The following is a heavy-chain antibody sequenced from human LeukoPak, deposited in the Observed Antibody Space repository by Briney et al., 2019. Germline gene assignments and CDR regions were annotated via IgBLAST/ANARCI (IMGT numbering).Heavy chain of an antibody. J-gene: IGHJ4*02. CDR1: GYTFTIYA. Sequence: ASVKVSCKASGYTFTIYAMHWVRQAPGQRLECMGWINTGNGNTKYSQKFQSRITITRDTSASTAYMDLSSLRSEDTAVYYCARNTETAIPLPYYFDYWGQGTLVTVSS. CDR2: INTGNGNT. D-gene: IGHD2-21*02. V-gene: IGHV1-3*04. CDR3: ARNTETAIPLPYYFDY.